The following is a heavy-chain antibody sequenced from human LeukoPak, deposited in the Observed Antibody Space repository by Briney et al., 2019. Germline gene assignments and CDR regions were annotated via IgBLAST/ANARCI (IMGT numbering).Heavy chain of an antibody. J-gene: IGHJ4*02. V-gene: IGHV3-30*02. CDR1: GFTFSSYG. CDR3: AKDKTTYYDFWSGYLDY. D-gene: IGHD3-3*01. CDR2: IRNDGSNK. Sequence: PGGSLRLSCAASGFTFSSYGMHWVRQAPGKGLGWVAFIRNDGSNKYYADSVKGRFTISRDNSKNTLYLQMNKLRAEDTAVYYCAKDKTTYYDFWSGYLDYWGQGTLVTVSS.